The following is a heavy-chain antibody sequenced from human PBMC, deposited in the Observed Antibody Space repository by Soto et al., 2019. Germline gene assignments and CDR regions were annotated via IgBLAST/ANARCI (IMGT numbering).Heavy chain of an antibody. CDR2: IWYDGSNK. Sequence: QVQLVESGGGVVQPGRSLRLSCAASGFTFSSYGMHWVRQAPGKGLEWVAVIWYDGSNKYYADSVKGRFTISRDNSKNTLYLQMNSLRAEDTAVYYCARDFGSDSSGFHYWGQGTLVTVSS. D-gene: IGHD3-22*01. CDR1: GFTFSSYG. CDR3: ARDFGSDSSGFHY. J-gene: IGHJ4*02. V-gene: IGHV3-33*01.